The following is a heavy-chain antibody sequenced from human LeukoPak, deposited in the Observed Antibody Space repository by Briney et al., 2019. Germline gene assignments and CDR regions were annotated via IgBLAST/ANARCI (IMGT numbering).Heavy chain of an antibody. Sequence: PGGSLRLSCAASGFTFSSYAMSWVRQAPGKGLEWVSAISGSGGSTYDADSVKGRFTISRDNSKHTLYLQMNSLRAEDTAVYYCAKSPISAMAEFDYWGQGTLVTVSS. CDR2: ISGSGGST. CDR1: GFTFSSYA. J-gene: IGHJ4*02. CDR3: AKSPISAMAEFDY. D-gene: IGHD5-18*01. V-gene: IGHV3-23*01.